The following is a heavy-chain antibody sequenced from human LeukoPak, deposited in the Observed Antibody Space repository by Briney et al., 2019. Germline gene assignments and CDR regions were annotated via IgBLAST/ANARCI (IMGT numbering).Heavy chain of an antibody. V-gene: IGHV3-33*01. J-gene: IGHJ5*02. CDR3: ARDRITMIVGTWFDP. Sequence: GRSLRLSCAASGFTFSGYGMHWVRQAPGKGLEWVAVIWYDGSNKYYADSVKGRFTISRDNSKNTLYLQMNSLRAEDTAVYYCARDRITMIVGTWFDPWGQGTLVTVSS. CDR2: IWYDGSNK. CDR1: GFTFSGYG. D-gene: IGHD3-22*01.